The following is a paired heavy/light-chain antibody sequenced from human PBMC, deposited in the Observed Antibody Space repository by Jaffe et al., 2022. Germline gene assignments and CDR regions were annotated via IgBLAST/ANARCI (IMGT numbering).Heavy chain of an antibody. V-gene: IGHV3-21*01. CDR2: ISGRSDYI. CDR3: ARDPVHVRVASWSAENSQL. CDR1: GLNFDSYM. J-gene: IGHJ1*01. D-gene: IGHD3-3*01. Sequence: EVQLVESGGGLVKPGGSLRLSCAVSGLNFDSYMMNWVRQAPGKGLEWVSSISGRSDYIYYADSVKGRFTVSRDNANNALYLYMSSLRVEDTAVYYCARDPVHVRVASWSAENSQLWGQGTLVTVSS.
Light chain of an antibody. CDR2: AASAS. CDR1: QDIVNY. Sequence: DIQMTQSPSSLSASVGDRVTISCRASQDIVNYLVWFQQKPGKAPKSLIYAASASNLQSGVPSKFTGSGSGTDFTLTITNLQPEDAATYYCQHYRAFPRTFGQGTRVEIK. J-gene: IGKJ2*01. V-gene: IGKV1-16*02. CDR3: QHYRAFPRT.